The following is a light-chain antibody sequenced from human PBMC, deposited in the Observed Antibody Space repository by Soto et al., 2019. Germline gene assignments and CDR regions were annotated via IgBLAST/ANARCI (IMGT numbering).Light chain of an antibody. J-gene: IGKJ1*01. CDR3: NQYGSSPWT. V-gene: IGKV3-20*01. Sequence: EIVLTQSPGTLSLSPGERATLSCRASQTIRSNYLAWYQQRPGQAPRLLIYGASSRATDIPDRFSGSASGKDFTLTILRLEPEDFAVYYCNQYGSSPWTFGQGPKVKVK. CDR2: GAS. CDR1: QTIRSNY.